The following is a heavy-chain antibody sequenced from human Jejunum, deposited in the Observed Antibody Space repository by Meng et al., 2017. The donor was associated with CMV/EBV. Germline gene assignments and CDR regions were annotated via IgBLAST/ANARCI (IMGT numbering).Heavy chain of an antibody. CDR2: SSYEDYNK. CDR3: ARDLDLWSAYNPLERPASLDS. Sequence: GYAIPWVRGELGKGLESVGGSSYEDYNKYYAEYVKGRFTIFRDYSKYTLYLQMNSLRADDTAVYYCARDLDLWSAYNPLERPASLDSWGQGALVTVSS. V-gene: IGHV3-30*04. J-gene: IGHJ4*02. CDR1: GYA. D-gene: IGHD3-3*01.